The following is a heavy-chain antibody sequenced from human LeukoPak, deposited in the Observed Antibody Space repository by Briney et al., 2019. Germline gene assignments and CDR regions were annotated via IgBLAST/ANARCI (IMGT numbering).Heavy chain of an antibody. CDR1: GFTFRSYA. CDR2: ITYNSGTI. CDR3: ARDSGYSYADDY. J-gene: IGHJ4*02. V-gene: IGHV3-48*02. D-gene: IGHD5-18*01. Sequence: GGSLRLSCAASGFTFRSYAMQWVRQAPGKGLEWVPYITYNSGTIFYADSVKGRFTIPRDNAKDSLYLQMSSLRDEDTAVYYCARDSGYSYADDYWGQGTLVTVSS.